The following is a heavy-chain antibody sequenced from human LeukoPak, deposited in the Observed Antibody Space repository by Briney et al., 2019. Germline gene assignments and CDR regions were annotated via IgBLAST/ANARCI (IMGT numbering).Heavy chain of an antibody. CDR2: ISSSGSTI. J-gene: IGHJ5*02. CDR1: GFTFSSYE. D-gene: IGHD6-13*01. V-gene: IGHV3-48*03. Sequence: GGSLRLSCAASGFTFSSYEMNWVRQAPGKGLEWVSYISSSGSTIYYADSVKGRFTISRDNAKNSLYLQMNSLRAEDTAVYYCARVAAAVLLDSWFDPWGQGTLVTVSS. CDR3: ARVAAAVLLDSWFDP.